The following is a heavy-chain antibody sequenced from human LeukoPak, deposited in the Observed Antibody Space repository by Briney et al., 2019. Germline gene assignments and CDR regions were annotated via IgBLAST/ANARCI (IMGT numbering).Heavy chain of an antibody. D-gene: IGHD5-18*01. CDR3: ARGYSSADY. V-gene: IGHV3-7*03. CDR1: GFTFSNYW. J-gene: IGHJ4*02. Sequence: GGSLRLSCAASGFTFSNYWMSWVRQAPGKGLEWVASIHQHGNEKYFVDSVRGRFTISRDSSKNTLYLQMNSLRAEDTAVYYCARGYSSADYWGQGTLVTVSS. CDR2: IHQHGNEK.